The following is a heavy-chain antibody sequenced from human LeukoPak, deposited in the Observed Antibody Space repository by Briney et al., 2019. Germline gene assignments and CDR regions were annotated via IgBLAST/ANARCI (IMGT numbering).Heavy chain of an antibody. V-gene: IGHV1-46*01. Sequence: ASVKVSCKASGYTFTSYYMHWVRQAPGQGLEWMGIINPSGGSTSYAQKFQGRVTMTRDMSTSTVYMELSSLRSEDTAVYYCARVGIAAPFDYRGQGTLVTVSS. D-gene: IGHD6-13*01. CDR2: INPSGGST. J-gene: IGHJ4*02. CDR1: GYTFTSYY. CDR3: ARVGIAAPFDY.